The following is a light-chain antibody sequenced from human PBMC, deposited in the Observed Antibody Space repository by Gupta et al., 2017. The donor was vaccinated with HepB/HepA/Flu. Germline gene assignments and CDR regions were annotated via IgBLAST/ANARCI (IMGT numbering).Light chain of an antibody. Sequence: DIQMTQSPSSLSASVGDRVTITCQASQDISNYLNWYQQKPGKAPKLLIYDASNLETGVPSRFSGSGSGTDFTFTISSLQPEDIATYYCQQYENLSLTCGGGTKVEIK. J-gene: IGKJ4*01. CDR2: DAS. CDR3: QQYENLSLT. CDR1: QDISNY. V-gene: IGKV1-33*01.